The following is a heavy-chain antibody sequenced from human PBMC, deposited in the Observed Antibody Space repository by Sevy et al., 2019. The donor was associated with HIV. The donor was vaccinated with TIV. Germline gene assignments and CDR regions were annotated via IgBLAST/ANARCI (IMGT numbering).Heavy chain of an antibody. CDR1: GFTFSSYG. V-gene: IGHV3-33*01. CDR3: ARDGLGTISEEDYYMDV. Sequence: GGSLRLSCAASGFTFSSYGMHWVRQAPGKGLEWVAVIWYDGSNKYYADSVKGRFTISRDNSKNTLYLQKNSLRAEDTEVYYCARDGLGTISEEDYYMDVWGKGTTVTVSS. D-gene: IGHD1-1*01. J-gene: IGHJ6*03. CDR2: IWYDGSNK.